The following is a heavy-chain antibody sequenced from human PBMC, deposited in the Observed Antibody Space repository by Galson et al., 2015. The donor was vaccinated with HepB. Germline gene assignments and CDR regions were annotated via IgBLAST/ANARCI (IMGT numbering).Heavy chain of an antibody. CDR3: ARLAGEFHYYDSSGYYYPNWFDP. V-gene: IGHV4-59*01. Sequence: TLSLTCTVSGGSISSYYWSWIRQPPGKGLEWIGYIYYSGSTNYNPSLKSRVTISVDTSKNQFSLKLSSVTAADTAVYYCARLAGEFHYYDSSGYYYPNWFDPWGQGTLVTVSS. CDR1: GGSISSYY. CDR2: IYYSGST. J-gene: IGHJ5*02. D-gene: IGHD3-22*01.